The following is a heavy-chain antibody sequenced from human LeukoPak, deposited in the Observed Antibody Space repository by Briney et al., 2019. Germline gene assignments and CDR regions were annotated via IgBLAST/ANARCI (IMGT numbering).Heavy chain of an antibody. Sequence: KTGGSLRLSCAASGFTFSDYYMSWIRQAPGKGLEWLSYINPTSGYTPYADSVRGRFTISRDNAKNSLYLQMNSLRAEDTAVYYCARDGGSSWYEYYYYYGMNVWGQGTTVTVSS. CDR3: ARDGGSSWYEYYYYYGMNV. CDR2: INPTSGYT. D-gene: IGHD6-13*01. V-gene: IGHV3-11*06. CDR1: GFTFSDYY. J-gene: IGHJ6*02.